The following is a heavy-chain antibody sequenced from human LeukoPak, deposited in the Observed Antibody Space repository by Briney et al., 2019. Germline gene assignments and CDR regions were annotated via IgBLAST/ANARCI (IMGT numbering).Heavy chain of an antibody. CDR1: GFTFSSYA. CDR2: ISGSGGST. D-gene: IGHD6-19*01. V-gene: IGHV3-23*01. J-gene: IGHJ4*02. Sequence: GGSLRLSCAASGFTFSSYAMSWVRQAPGKGLEWVSAISGSGGSTYYAGSVKGRFTISRDNSKNTLYLQMNSLRAEDTAVYYCARDLRAVAGYYFDYWGQGTLVTVSS. CDR3: ARDLRAVAGYYFDY.